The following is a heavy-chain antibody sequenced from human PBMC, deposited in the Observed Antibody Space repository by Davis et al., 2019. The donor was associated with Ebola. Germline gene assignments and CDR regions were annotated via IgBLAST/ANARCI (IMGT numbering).Heavy chain of an antibody. V-gene: IGHV3-21*04. CDR3: ARRVGARSGFDS. CDR1: GFTFSSYS. Sequence: GESLKISCAASGFTFSSYSMNWVRQAPGKGLEWVSSISSSGSTIYYADSVKGRFTISRDNAKNSLYLQMNSLRAEDTAVYYCARRVGARSGFDSWGQGSLVIASS. D-gene: IGHD1-26*01. CDR2: ISSSGSTI. J-gene: IGHJ4*02.